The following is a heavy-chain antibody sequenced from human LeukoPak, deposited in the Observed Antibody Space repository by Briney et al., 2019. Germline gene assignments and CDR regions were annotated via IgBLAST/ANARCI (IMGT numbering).Heavy chain of an antibody. CDR2: ISSSGSYI. CDR3: ARDSAGSSSLFH. J-gene: IGHJ4*02. V-gene: IGHV3-21*01. D-gene: IGHD6-6*01. Sequence: GGSLRLSCAASGFTFSSYSMNWVRQAPGKGLEWVSSISSSGSYIYYADSVKGRFTISRDNAKNSLYLQMNSLRAEDTAVYYCARDSAGSSSLFHWGQGTLVTVSS. CDR1: GFTFSSYS.